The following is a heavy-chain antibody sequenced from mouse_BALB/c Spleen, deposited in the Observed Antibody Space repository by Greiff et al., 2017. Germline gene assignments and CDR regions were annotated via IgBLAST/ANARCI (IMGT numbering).Heavy chain of an antibody. D-gene: IGHD3-3*01. CDR3: ARWRDEDYAMDY. CDR2: ISYSGST. CDR1: GYSITSDYA. Sequence: EVKLQESGPGLVKPSQSLSLTCTVTGYSITSDYAWNWIRQFPGNKLEWMGYISYSGSTSYNPSLKSRISITRDTSKNQFFLQLNSVTTEDTATYYCARWRDEDYAMDYWGQGTSVTVSS. J-gene: IGHJ4*01. V-gene: IGHV3-2*02.